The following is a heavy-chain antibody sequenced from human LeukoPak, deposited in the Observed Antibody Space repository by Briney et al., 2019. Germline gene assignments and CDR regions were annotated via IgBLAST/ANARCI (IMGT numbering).Heavy chain of an antibody. CDR1: GFTFSDYY. D-gene: IGHD1-26*01. CDR3: ASSGGSYFNWFDP. Sequence: GGSLRLSCAASGFTFSDYYMSWIRQAPGKGLEWVSYISSSGSTIYYADSVKCRFTISRDNAKNSLYLQMNSLRAEDTAVYYCASSGGSYFNWFDPWGQGTLVTVSS. V-gene: IGHV3-11*01. J-gene: IGHJ5*02. CDR2: ISSSGSTI.